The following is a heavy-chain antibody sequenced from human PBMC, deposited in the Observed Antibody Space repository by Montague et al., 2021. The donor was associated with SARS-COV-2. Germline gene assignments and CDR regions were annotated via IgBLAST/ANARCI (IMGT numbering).Heavy chain of an antibody. D-gene: IGHD5-24*01. V-gene: IGHV4-61*01. CDR3: ARHARGEGYTSWFDS. J-gene: IGHJ5*01. Sequence: SETLSLTCTVSGDSVSRGSSYWSWIRQPPGKGLEWIGYIYYTGSRKYNSSLKSRLTISADTSKNQFSLKLSSVTAADTAVYYCARHARGEGYTSWFDSWGQGTLVTVSS. CDR1: GDSVSRGSSY. CDR2: IYYTGSR.